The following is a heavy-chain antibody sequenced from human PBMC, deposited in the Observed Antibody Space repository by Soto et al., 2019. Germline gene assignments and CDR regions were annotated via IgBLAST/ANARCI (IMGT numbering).Heavy chain of an antibody. J-gene: IGHJ6*02. CDR3: ARVRRGFNRESWSYWYNGMDV. CDR2: IYHSGNT. V-gene: IGHV4-34*02. CDR1: GGSFNDYY. Sequence: QVQLQQWGAGLLKPSETLSLTCAVNGGSFNDYYWAWIRQPPGKGLEWIGEIYHSGNTYYNPSLESRVIMSVDTSQKQFSLRLNPGTAADTAMYYCARVRRGFNRESWSYWYNGMDVWGQGTTVTVS. D-gene: IGHD3-16*01.